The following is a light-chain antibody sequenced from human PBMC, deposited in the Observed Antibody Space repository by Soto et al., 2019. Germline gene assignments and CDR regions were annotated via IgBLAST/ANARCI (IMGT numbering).Light chain of an antibody. J-gene: IGLJ1*01. CDR2: EVT. V-gene: IGLV2-14*01. CDR3: GSYSSTDPPFV. CDR1: STDVGGYNY. Sequence: QSVLAQPCSVSGSPGQSITISCTGTSTDVGGYNYVSWYQHHSGKAPKLLIDEVTNRPSGISDRCSGSKSVNTASLTISGLQAEDESDYYCGSYSSTDPPFVFGTGTKGTVL.